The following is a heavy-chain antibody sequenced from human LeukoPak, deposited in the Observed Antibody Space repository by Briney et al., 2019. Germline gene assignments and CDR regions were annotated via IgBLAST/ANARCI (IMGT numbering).Heavy chain of an antibody. J-gene: IGHJ5*02. CDR2: ISAYNVNT. Sequence: GASVKVSCKASGYTFTIYVISWVRQAPGQGLEWMGYISAYNVNTNYAQKLQGRVTITPDTSTSTAYMEPRSLRSDDTTLYDFARFRPIGGVNWFDPWGQGTLVTVS. CDR1: GYTFTIYV. D-gene: IGHD2-8*01. V-gene: IGHV1-18*01. CDR3: ARFRPIGGVNWFDP.